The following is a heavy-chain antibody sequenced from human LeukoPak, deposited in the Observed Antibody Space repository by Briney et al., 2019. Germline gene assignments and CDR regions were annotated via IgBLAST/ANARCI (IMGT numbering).Heavy chain of an antibody. D-gene: IGHD2-2*01. CDR3: ARRVKLGYCSSTSCSYYFDY. Sequence: GESLKISCKGSGYSFTSYWIGWVRQMPGKGLGWMGIIYPGDSDTRYSPSFQGQVTISADKSISTAYLQWSSLKASDTAMYYCARRVKLGYCSSTSCSYYFDYWGQGTLATVSS. CDR1: GYSFTSYW. CDR2: IYPGDSDT. J-gene: IGHJ4*02. V-gene: IGHV5-51*01.